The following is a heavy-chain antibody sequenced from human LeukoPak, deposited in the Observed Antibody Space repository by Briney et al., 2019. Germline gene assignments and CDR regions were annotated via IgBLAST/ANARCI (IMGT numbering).Heavy chain of an antibody. V-gene: IGHV1-69*01. D-gene: IGHD3-10*01. J-gene: IGHJ4*02. Sequence: SVKVSCKASGGTFSSYAISWVRQAPGQGLEWMGGIIPVFGTANYAQKFQGRVTITAVESTSTAYMELSGLRSEDTAVYYCARTDLRGVTARDYWGQGTLVTVSS. CDR2: IIPVFGTA. CDR3: ARTDLRGVTARDY. CDR1: GGTFSSYA.